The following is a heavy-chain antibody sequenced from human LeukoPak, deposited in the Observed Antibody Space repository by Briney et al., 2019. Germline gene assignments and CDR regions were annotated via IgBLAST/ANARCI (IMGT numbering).Heavy chain of an antibody. D-gene: IGHD2-15*01. V-gene: IGHV3-21*01. CDR2: ISSSSSYI. CDR3: ARVSGGSSSAFDY. J-gene: IGHJ4*02. Sequence: KPGGSLRLSCAASGFTFSSYSMNCVRQAPGKGLEWVSSISSSSSYIYYADSVKGRFTISRDNAKNSLYLQMNSLRAEDTAVYYCARVSGGSSSAFDYWGQGTLVTVSS. CDR1: GFTFSSYS.